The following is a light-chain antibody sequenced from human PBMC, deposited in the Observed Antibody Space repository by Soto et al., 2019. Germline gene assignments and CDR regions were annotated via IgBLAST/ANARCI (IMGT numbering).Light chain of an antibody. Sequence: QTVVTQEPSLTVSPGGTVTLTCGSSTGGVTSGHYPYWFQQKPGQAPRTLIYDTSDKHTWTPARFSGSLLGGKAALTLSGAQPEDEAEYSCLLSYDGADVFGSGTKVTVL. V-gene: IGLV7-46*01. CDR3: LLSYDGADV. J-gene: IGLJ1*01. CDR1: TGGVTSGHY. CDR2: DTS.